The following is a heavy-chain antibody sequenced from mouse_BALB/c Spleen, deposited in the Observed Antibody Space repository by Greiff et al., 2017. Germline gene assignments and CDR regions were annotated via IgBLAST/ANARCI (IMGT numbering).Heavy chain of an antibody. CDR1: GFTFNTYA. Sequence: VQLKESGGGLVQPKGSLKLSCAASGFTFNTYAMNWVRQAPGKGLEWVARIRSKSNNYATYYADSVKDRFTISRDDSQSMLYLQMNNLKTEDTAMYYCVRQGRYDGYAMDYWGQGTSVTVSS. J-gene: IGHJ4*01. CDR2: IRSKSNNYAT. D-gene: IGHD2-14*01. CDR3: VRQGRYDGYAMDY. V-gene: IGHV10-1*02.